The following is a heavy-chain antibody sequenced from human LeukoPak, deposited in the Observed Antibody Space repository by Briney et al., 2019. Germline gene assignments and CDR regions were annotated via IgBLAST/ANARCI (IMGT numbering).Heavy chain of an antibody. CDR3: ARDRCMESGFWSGYPTDYYFDY. Sequence: ASVKVSCKASGYTFTSYYMHWVRQAPGQGLEWMGIINPSGGSTSYAQKFQGRVTMTRDTSTSTVYMELSSLRSDDTAAYYCARDRCMESGFWSGYPTDYYFDYWGQGTLVTVSS. CDR2: INPSGGST. V-gene: IGHV1-46*01. CDR1: GYTFTSYY. D-gene: IGHD3-3*01. J-gene: IGHJ4*02.